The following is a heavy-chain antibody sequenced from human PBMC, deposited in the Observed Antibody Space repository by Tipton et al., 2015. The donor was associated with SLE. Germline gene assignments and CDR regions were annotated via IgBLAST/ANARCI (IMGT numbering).Heavy chain of an antibody. V-gene: IGHV4-4*07. CDR2: IYTSGST. CDR1: GGSISSYY. D-gene: IGHD6-13*01. J-gene: IGHJ3*02. CDR3: ATALAAAGTYAFDI. Sequence: TLSLTCTVSGGSISSYYWSWIRQPAGKGLEWIGRIYTSGSTNYNPSLKSRVTISVDTSKNQFSLKLSSVTAADTAVYYCATALAAAGTYAFDIWGQGTMVTVSS.